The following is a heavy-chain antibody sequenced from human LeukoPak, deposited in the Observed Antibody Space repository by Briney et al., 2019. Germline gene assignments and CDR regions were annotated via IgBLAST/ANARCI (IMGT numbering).Heavy chain of an antibody. J-gene: IGHJ4*02. V-gene: IGHV4-39*02. CDR1: GGSISSSSYY. D-gene: IGHD3-22*01. CDR3: ARDPYYYDSSGYYGEGFDY. CDR2: IYYSGST. Sequence: SETLSLTCTVSGGSISSSSYYWGWIRQPPGKGQEWIGSIYYSGSTYYNPSLKSRVTISVDTSKNQFSLKLSSVTAADTAVYYCARDPYYYDSSGYYGEGFDYWGQGTLVTVSS.